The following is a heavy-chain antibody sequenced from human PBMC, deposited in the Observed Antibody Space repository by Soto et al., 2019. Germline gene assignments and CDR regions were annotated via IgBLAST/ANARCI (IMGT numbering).Heavy chain of an antibody. CDR2: TIPVFNTA. J-gene: IGHJ3*02. CDR1: GGTLSDHG. V-gene: IGHV1-69*06. Sequence: QVQLEQSGAAVKKPGSSVKVSCKASGGTLSDHGVAWLRQAPGQGLEWMGGTIPVFNTAKYEQKFQGRVTVTADRFTIIAYMELSSLRSEYTAFYFCARGVYGSGNYYTGPSAFDIWGQGTMVIVSS. CDR3: ARGVYGSGNYYTGPSAFDI. D-gene: IGHD3-10*01.